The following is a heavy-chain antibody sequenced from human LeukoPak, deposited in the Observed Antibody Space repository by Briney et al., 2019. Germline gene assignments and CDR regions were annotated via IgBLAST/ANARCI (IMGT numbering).Heavy chain of an antibody. CDR1: GYTFTGYY. CDR2: INPNSGGT. V-gene: IGHV1-2*02. J-gene: IGHJ6*02. D-gene: IGHD3-22*01. Sequence: ASVKVSCKASGYTFTGYYMHWVQQAPGQGLEWMGWINPNSGGTNYAQTFQGRVTMTRDTSISTAYMELSRLRSDDTAVYYCASGEKSYDSSGYYFYYYYGMAVWGQGTTVTVSS. CDR3: ASGEKSYDSSGYYFYYYYGMAV.